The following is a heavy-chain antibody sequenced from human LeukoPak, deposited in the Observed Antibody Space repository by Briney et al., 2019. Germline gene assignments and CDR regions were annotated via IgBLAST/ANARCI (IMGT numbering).Heavy chain of an antibody. D-gene: IGHD3-22*01. CDR2: INGSNGNT. J-gene: IGHJ1*01. CDR1: GYTFTSYG. CDR3: ARVPLHDDSGHYYPH. V-gene: IGHV1-3*01. Sequence: ASVTVSCKTSGYTFTSYGMHWVRQAPGQRLEWMGWINGSNGNTKYSEKFQGRVTIIRDTSASTAYMELSSLRSEDTAVYYCARVPLHDDSGHYYPHWGQGTLVTVSS.